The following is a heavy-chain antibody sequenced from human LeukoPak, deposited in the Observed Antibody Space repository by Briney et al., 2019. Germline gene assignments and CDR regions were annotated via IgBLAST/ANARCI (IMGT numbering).Heavy chain of an antibody. J-gene: IGHJ4*02. CDR2: IYYSGTT. V-gene: IGHV4-59*12. Sequence: SETLSLTCTVSGGSISSYYWSWIRQPPGKGLEWIGYIYYSGTTNYNPSLKSRVTMSVDTSKNQFSLKLSSVTAADTAVYYCAREGELRTFDYWGQGTLVTVSS. CDR3: AREGELRTFDY. CDR1: GGSISSYY. D-gene: IGHD1-26*01.